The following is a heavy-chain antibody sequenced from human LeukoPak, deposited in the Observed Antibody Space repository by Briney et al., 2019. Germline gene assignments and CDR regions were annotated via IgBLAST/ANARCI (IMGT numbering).Heavy chain of an antibody. V-gene: IGHV4-34*01. CDR3: ARERTICSSTSCWGHFDY. CDR2: INHSGST. Sequence: SETLSLTCAVYGGSFSGYYWSWIRQPPGKGLEWIGEINHSGSTNYNPSLKSRVTISVDTSKNQFSLKLSSVTAADTAVYYCARERTICSSTSCWGHFDYWGQGTLVTVSS. CDR1: GGSFSGYY. D-gene: IGHD2-2*01. J-gene: IGHJ4*02.